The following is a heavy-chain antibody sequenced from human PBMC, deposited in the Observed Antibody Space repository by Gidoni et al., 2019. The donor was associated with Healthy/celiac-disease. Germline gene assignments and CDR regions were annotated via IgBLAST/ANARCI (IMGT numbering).Heavy chain of an antibody. CDR3: AKIGPEDYYDSSGYYLACLDY. CDR2: ISGSGGST. CDR1: GFTFSSYA. D-gene: IGHD3-22*01. Sequence: EVQLLESGGGLVQPGGSLRLSCAASGFTFSSYALSWVRQAPGKGLEWVSAISGSGGSTYYADSVKGRFTISRDNSKNTLYLQMNSLRAEDTAVYYCAKIGPEDYYDSSGYYLACLDYWGQGTLVTVSS. J-gene: IGHJ4*02. V-gene: IGHV3-23*01.